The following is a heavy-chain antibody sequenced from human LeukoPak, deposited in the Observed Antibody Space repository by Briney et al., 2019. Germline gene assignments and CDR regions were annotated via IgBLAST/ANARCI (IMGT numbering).Heavy chain of an antibody. CDR1: GFTFSGSA. CDR2: IRSKANSYAT. J-gene: IGHJ3*02. CDR3: TTRRPDAFDI. Sequence: GGSLRLSRAASGFTFSGSAMHWVRPASGKGLGWVGRIRSKANSYATAYAASVKGRFTISRDDSKNTAYLQMTSLKTEDTAVYYCTTRRPDAFDIWGQGTMVTVSS. V-gene: IGHV3-73*01.